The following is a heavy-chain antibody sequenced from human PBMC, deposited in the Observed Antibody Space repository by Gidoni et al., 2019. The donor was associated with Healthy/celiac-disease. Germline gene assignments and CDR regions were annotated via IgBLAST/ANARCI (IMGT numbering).Heavy chain of an antibody. CDR3: ARGADFWSGYYGNWFDP. D-gene: IGHD3-3*01. CDR2: IYYSGST. Sequence: QVQLQESGPGLVKPSETLSLTCTVSGGSLSSYYWSWIRQPPGKGLEWIGYIYYSGSTNYNPSLKSRVTISVDTSKNQFSLKLSSVTAADTAVYYCARGADFWSGYYGNWFDPWGQGTLVTVSS. V-gene: IGHV4-59*01. CDR1: GGSLSSYY. J-gene: IGHJ5*02.